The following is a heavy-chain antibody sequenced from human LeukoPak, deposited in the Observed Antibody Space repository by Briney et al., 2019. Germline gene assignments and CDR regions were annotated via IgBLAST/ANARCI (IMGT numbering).Heavy chain of an antibody. J-gene: IGHJ4*02. Sequence: GGSLRLSCAASGCTFSSYSMNWVRQAPGKGLEWASSISSSSSYIYYADSVKGRFTISRDNAKNPLYLQMNSLRAEDTAVYYCARDRGYSGYDLPDYWGQGTLVTVSS. CDR3: ARDRGYSGYDLPDY. V-gene: IGHV3-21*01. CDR2: ISSSSSYI. CDR1: GCTFSSYS. D-gene: IGHD5-12*01.